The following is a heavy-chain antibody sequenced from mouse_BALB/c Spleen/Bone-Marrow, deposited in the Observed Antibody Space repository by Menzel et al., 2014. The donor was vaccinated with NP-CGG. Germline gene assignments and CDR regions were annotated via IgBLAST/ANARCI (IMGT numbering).Heavy chain of an antibody. CDR1: GYTFASYW. V-gene: IGHV1-69*02. D-gene: IGHD1-1*01. Sequence: QGHVKQSGAELVRPGASVKLSCKASGYTFASYWINWVKQRPGQGLEWIGNIYPSDSYTNYNQKFKDKATLTVDKSSSTAYMQLSSPTSEDSAVYYCTRSYGSSYEYYFDYWDQGTTLTVSS. CDR3: TRSYGSSYEYYFDY. J-gene: IGHJ2*01. CDR2: IYPSDSYT.